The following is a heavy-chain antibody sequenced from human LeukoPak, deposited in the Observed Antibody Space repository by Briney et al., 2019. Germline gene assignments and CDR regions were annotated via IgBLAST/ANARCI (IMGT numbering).Heavy chain of an antibody. D-gene: IGHD5-12*01. CDR3: AREGEDSGYPGY. CDR1: GYTFTSYD. Sequence: ASVKVSCKASGYTFTSYDINWVRQATGQGLEWMGRIIPILGIANYAQKFQGRVTITADKSTSTAYMELSSLRSEDTAVYYCAREGEDSGYPGYWGQGTLVTVSS. CDR2: IIPILGIA. J-gene: IGHJ4*02. V-gene: IGHV1-69*04.